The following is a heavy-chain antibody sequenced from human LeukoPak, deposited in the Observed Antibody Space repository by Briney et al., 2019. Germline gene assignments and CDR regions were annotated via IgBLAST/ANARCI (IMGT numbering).Heavy chain of an antibody. J-gene: IGHJ4*02. CDR3: ARNDYGDYAFFDY. CDR1: GGSISSGGYY. Sequence: SETQSLTCTVSGGSISSGGYYWSWIRQHPGKGLEWIGYIYYSGSTYYNPSLKSRVTISVDTSKNQFSLKLSSVTAADTAVYYCARNDYGDYAFFDYWGQGTLVTVSS. D-gene: IGHD4-17*01. CDR2: IYYSGST. V-gene: IGHV4-31*03.